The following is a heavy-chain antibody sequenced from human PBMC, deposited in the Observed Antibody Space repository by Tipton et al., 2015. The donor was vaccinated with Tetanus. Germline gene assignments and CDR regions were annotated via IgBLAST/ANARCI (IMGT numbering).Heavy chain of an antibody. CDR2: IYNSGSA. CDR3: ARDQARGARGWNYFDY. J-gene: IGHJ4*02. V-gene: IGHV4-31*03. D-gene: IGHD1-26*01. Sequence: TLSLTCTVSGGSISTGGYYWSWIRQHPGKGLEWIGDIYNSGSAYYNPSLKSRVTISVDTSENHFSLKLNSVTAADRAVYFCARDQARGARGWNYFDYWGQGIQVTVSS. CDR1: GGSISTGGYY.